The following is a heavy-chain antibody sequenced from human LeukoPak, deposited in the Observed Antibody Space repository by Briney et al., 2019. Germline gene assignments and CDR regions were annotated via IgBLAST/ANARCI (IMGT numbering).Heavy chain of an antibody. J-gene: IGHJ3*02. Sequence: GGSLRLSCAASGFTLSSYSMNWVRQAPGKGLEWVSSISSSSSYIYYADSVKGRFTISRDNAKNSLYLQMNSLRAEDTAVYYCARELPYYDILTGSLPPRAFDIWGQGTMVTVSS. CDR1: GFTLSSYS. CDR2: ISSSSSYI. V-gene: IGHV3-21*01. D-gene: IGHD3-9*01. CDR3: ARELPYYDILTGSLPPRAFDI.